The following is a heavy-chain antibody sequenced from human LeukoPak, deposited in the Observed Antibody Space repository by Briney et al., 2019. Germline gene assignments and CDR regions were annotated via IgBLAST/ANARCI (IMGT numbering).Heavy chain of an antibody. CDR2: INHSGST. Sequence: PSETLSLTCAVYGGSFSGYYWSWIRQPPGKGLEWIGEINHSGSTNYNPSLKSRVTISVDTSKNQFSLKLSSVTAADTAVYYCASGRDSSSWYPRTKNYYMDVWGKGTTVTVSS. D-gene: IGHD6-13*01. V-gene: IGHV4-34*01. CDR1: GGSFSGYY. J-gene: IGHJ6*03. CDR3: ASGRDSSSWYPRTKNYYMDV.